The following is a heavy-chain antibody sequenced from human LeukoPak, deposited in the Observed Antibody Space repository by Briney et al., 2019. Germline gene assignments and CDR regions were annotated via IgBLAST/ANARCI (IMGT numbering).Heavy chain of an antibody. CDR3: ARRGYCSGGSCYSPNWFDP. D-gene: IGHD2-15*01. V-gene: IGHV4-61*02. CDR2: IYTSGST. Sequence: SETLSLTCSVSGDSISSARYYWSWIRQPAGKGLEWIGRIYTSGSTDYNPSLKSRVTISVDTSKNQFSLKLSSVTAADTAVYYCARRGYCSGGSCYSPNWFDPWGQGTLVTVSS. CDR1: GDSISSARYY. J-gene: IGHJ5*02.